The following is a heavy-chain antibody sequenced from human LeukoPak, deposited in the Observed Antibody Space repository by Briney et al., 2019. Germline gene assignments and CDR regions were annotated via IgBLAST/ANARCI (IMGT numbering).Heavy chain of an antibody. D-gene: IGHD3-10*01. J-gene: IGHJ4*02. CDR3: AITYAGSGSYSFDY. CDR2: ITSSSNTM. CDR1: GFTFSSYS. Sequence: GSLRLSCAASGFTFSSYSMNWVRQAPGKGLEWVSYITSSSNTMYYTDSVKGRFTISRDNAKNSLYLQMNSLRDEDTAVYYCAITYAGSGSYSFDYWGQGTLVTVSS. V-gene: IGHV3-48*02.